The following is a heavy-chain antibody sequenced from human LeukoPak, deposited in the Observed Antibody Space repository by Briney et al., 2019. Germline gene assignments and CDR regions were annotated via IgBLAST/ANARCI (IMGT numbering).Heavy chain of an antibody. CDR3: ARVYYYDSSGYYPAEYFQH. CDR2: IYYGGST. V-gene: IGHV4-59*01. D-gene: IGHD3-22*01. CDR1: GCSISSYY. J-gene: IGHJ1*01. Sequence: SETLSLTCTVSGCSISSYYWSWIHQPPGKGLEWIGNIYYGGSTNYNPSLKSRVSISVDTSKNQFSLKLSSVTAADTAVYYCARVYYYDSSGYYPAEYFQHWGQGTLVTVSS.